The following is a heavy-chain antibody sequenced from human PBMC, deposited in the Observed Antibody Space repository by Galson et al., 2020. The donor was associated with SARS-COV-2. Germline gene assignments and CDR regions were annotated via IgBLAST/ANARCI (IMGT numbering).Heavy chain of an antibody. Sequence: SETLSLTCAVYVGSFSGYCWSWIRQPPGKGLEWIGEFTHDGSTNFNPSLKSRVTISADRSKNQFSLQLTSVTAADTAIYYCARIEDYDFWGGSGRRDGFDIWSQGTMVTVSS. CDR1: VGSFSGYC. CDR3: ARIEDYDFWGGSGRRDGFDI. CDR2: FTHDGST. J-gene: IGHJ3*02. D-gene: IGHD3-3*01. V-gene: IGHV4-34*01.